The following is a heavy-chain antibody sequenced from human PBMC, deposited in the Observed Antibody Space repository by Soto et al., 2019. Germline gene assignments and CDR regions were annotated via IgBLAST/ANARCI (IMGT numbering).Heavy chain of an antibody. Sequence: PGGSLRLSCAASGFTFRRYWMHWVRQAPGKGLMWVSRIDSDGSTTQYEDSVKGRFTISRDNAKNSLYLQMNSLRAEDTAVYYCARDGAYEPVDIVATITVFDYWGQGTLVTVSS. CDR1: GFTFRRYW. D-gene: IGHD5-12*01. CDR3: ARDGAYEPVDIVATITVFDY. V-gene: IGHV3-74*03. J-gene: IGHJ4*02. CDR2: IDSDGSTT.